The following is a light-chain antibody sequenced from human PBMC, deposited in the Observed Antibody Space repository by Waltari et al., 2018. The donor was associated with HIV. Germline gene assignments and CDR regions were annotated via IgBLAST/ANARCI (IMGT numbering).Light chain of an antibody. CDR1: QSLLHSDGKTY. CDR3: MQTQQPPYT. J-gene: IGKJ2*01. CDR2: EVS. Sequence: DVVMTQTPLSLSVIPGPPASISCKSSQSLLHSDGKTYLYWYLQKSGQPPQLLIYEVSNRCSGVPARFSGSGSGADFTLKVSRVEPEDVGIYYCMQTQQPPYTFGQGTNLEIK. V-gene: IGKV2D-29*01.